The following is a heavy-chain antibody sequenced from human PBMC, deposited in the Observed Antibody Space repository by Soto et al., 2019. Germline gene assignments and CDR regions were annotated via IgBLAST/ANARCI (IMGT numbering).Heavy chain of an antibody. Sequence: PSETLSLTCTVSGGSISSSSYYWGWIRQPPGKGLEWIGSIYYSGSTYYNPSLKSRVTISVDTSKNQFSLKLSSVTAADTAVYYCARRPEYCSGGSCSSAGDYWGQGTLLTV. V-gene: IGHV4-39*01. CDR2: IYYSGST. J-gene: IGHJ4*02. CDR1: GGSISSSSYY. D-gene: IGHD2-15*01. CDR3: ARRPEYCSGGSCSSAGDY.